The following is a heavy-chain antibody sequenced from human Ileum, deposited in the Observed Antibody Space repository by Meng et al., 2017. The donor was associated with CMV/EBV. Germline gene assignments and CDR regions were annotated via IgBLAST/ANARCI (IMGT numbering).Heavy chain of an antibody. CDR2: ISDSSTYI. CDR3: ARVPTGDGADY. D-gene: IGHD7-27*01. CDR1: GFSFGTYS. V-gene: IGHV3-21*01. Sequence: GESLKISCAASGFSFGTYSINWVRQAPGKGLEWVSSISDSSTYIYYADSVKGRFTVSRDNAKDSLYLQMNSLRAEDTAVYYCARVPTGDGADYWGQGTLVTVSS. J-gene: IGHJ4*02.